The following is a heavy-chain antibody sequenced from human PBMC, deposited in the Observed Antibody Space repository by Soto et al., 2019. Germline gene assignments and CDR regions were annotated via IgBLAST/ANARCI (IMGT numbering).Heavy chain of an antibody. CDR3: SSASVNRLDV. V-gene: IGHV5-51*01. Sequence: GESLKISCKGSGYSFTSSWIGWVRQMPGKGLEWMGIIYPGDSDTRYSPSFQGRVTISVDKSISTAYLQWSSLKASDTAMYYCSSASVNRLDVWGQGTTVTVSS. D-gene: IGHD2-8*01. CDR1: GYSFTSSW. CDR2: IYPGDSDT. J-gene: IGHJ6*02.